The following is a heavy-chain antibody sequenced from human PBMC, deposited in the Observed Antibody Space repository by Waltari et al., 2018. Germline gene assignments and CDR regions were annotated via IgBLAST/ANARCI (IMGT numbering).Heavy chain of an antibody. J-gene: IGHJ2*01. V-gene: IGHV3-74*01. CDR2: SNSDGSST. CDR1: GFTYSRHW. Sequence: EVQLVESGGGLGQPGGSLRLSCAPSGFTYSRHWMHGFRQAPGKGLVWVSRSNSDGSSTSYADSVKGRFTISKDNAKNTVYLQMNSLRAEDTAIYYCARGARRTTVTTGWWYFDLWGRGTLVTVSS. CDR3: ARGARRTTVTTGWWYFDL. D-gene: IGHD4-17*01.